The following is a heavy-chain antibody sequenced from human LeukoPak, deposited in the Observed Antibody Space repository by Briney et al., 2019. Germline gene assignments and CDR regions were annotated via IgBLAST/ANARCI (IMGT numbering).Heavy chain of an antibody. J-gene: IGHJ2*01. Sequence: SVKVSCKASGGTFSSYAISWVRQAPGQGLEWMGGIIPIFGTANYAQKFQGRVTITADESTSTAYMELSSLRAEDTAVYYCAKDGGGGIVVVVAAIYFDLWGRGTLVTVSS. D-gene: IGHD2-15*01. V-gene: IGHV1-69*13. CDR1: GGTFSSYA. CDR2: IIPIFGTA. CDR3: AKDGGGGIVVVVAAIYFDL.